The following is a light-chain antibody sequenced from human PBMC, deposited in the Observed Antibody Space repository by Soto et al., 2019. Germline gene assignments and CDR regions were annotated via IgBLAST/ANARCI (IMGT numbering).Light chain of an antibody. CDR1: QSITSN. V-gene: IGKV3-15*01. Sequence: DIVTTKSPATLSVSPGERSTLSCRASQSITSNLAWYQQKPGQAPRLLIYGSSTRATGIPARFSGSGSGTEFTLTINSLQSEDFAVYYCQQFNNWPLTFGGGSKVDNK. CDR3: QQFNNWPLT. CDR2: GSS. J-gene: IGKJ4*01.